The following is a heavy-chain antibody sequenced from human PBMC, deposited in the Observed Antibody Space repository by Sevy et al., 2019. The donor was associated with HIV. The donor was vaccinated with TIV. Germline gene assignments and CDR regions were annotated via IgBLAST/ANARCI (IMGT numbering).Heavy chain of an antibody. J-gene: IGHJ4*02. Sequence: SETLSLTCTVSGGSISSSNWWGWIRQSPGKGLVWIGYIYYSGTTNYNPPLKSRVTMSVDTSKNQYSLRLSSVTALDTAVYYCARKGTGLGYFDYWGQGILVTVSS. CDR1: GGSISSSNW. CDR3: ARKGTGLGYFDY. CDR2: IYYSGTT. D-gene: IGHD3-10*01. V-gene: IGHV4-28*06.